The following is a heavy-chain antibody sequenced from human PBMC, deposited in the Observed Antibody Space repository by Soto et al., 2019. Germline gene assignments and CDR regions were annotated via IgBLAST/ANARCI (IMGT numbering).Heavy chain of an antibody. Sequence: EVQVVESGGGLVQPGGSLRLSCAASGFTFSSHWMTWVRQVPGKGLEWVANINQDGSDHYYVDSVKGRSTISRDNAKNALCLHMNSLRVEDTAVYYCATSMRHTLNPWGQGTLVTVSS. V-gene: IGHV3-7*01. CDR1: GFTFSSHW. CDR3: ATSMRHTLNP. CDR2: INQDGSDH. J-gene: IGHJ5*02. D-gene: IGHD2-8*01.